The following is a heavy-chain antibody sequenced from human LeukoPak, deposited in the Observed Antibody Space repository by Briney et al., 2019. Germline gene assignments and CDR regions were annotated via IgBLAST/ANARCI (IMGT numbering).Heavy chain of an antibody. J-gene: IGHJ4*02. D-gene: IGHD3-22*01. V-gene: IGHV3-21*01. CDR3: AREIADSSGYSYYFDY. CDR2: ISSSSSYI. CDR1: GISLSNYA. Sequence: GGSLRLSCVVSGISLSNYAMTWVRQSPGKGLEWVSSISSSSSYIYYADSVKGRFTISRDNAKNSLYLQMNSLRAEDTAVYYCAREIADSSGYSYYFDYWGQGTLVTVSS.